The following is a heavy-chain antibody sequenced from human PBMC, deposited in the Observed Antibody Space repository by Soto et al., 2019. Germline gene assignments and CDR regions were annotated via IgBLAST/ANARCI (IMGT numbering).Heavy chain of an antibody. CDR3: ARVWRWGRGSSGWYDY. D-gene: IGHD6-19*01. CDR2: RWYDGSNK. J-gene: IGHJ4*02. V-gene: IGHV3-33*01. Sequence: QVQLVESGGGVVQPGRSLRLSCAASGFTFSSYGMHWVRQAPGKGLEWVAVRWYDGSNKYYEDSVKGRFTISRDNSKNTLYLQMNSLRAEDTAVYYCARVWRWGRGSSGWYDYWGQGTLVTVSS. CDR1: GFTFSSYG.